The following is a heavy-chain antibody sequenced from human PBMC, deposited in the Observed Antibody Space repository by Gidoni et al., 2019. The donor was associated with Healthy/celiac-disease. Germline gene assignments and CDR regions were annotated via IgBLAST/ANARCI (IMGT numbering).Heavy chain of an antibody. J-gene: IGHJ2*01. CDR1: GRTFSSYA. V-gene: IGHV1-69*06. CDR3: ARSGVGPPNGYFDL. CDR2: IIPIFGTA. D-gene: IGHD3-3*01. Sequence: QVQLVQSGAEVKKPGSPVKVSCQASGRTFSSYAISWVRQAPGQGLEWMGGIIPIFGTANYAQKFQGRVTITADKSTSTAYMELSSLRSEDTAVYYCARSGVGPPNGYFDLWGRGTLVTVSS.